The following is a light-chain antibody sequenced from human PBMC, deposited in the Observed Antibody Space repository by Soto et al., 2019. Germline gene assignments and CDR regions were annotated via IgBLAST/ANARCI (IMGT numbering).Light chain of an antibody. Sequence: EIVLTQSPATLSSFPGDRVTVSCRASQYINTRLAWYQHRPGQAPRLLMYSASIRATGIPARFSGSGSGTDFTLTISSLEPEDFAVYYCQQRTNWPDTFGQGTRLEIK. CDR3: QQRTNWPDT. J-gene: IGKJ5*01. CDR1: QYINTR. V-gene: IGKV3-11*01. CDR2: SAS.